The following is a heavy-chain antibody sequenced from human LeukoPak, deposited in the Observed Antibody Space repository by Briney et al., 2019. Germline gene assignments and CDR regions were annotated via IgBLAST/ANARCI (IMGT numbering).Heavy chain of an antibody. V-gene: IGHV3-23*01. J-gene: IGHJ6*03. CDR1: GFAFSGYV. Sequence: GGSLRLSCAASGFAFSGYVLSWVRQAPGKGLEWVSTMNGNGAGTYYADSVKGRFTISRDNAKNSLYLQMNSLRAEDTAVYYCARDYSNYGYYYYMDVWGKGTTVTVSS. CDR2: MNGNGAGT. CDR3: ARDYSNYGYYYYMDV. D-gene: IGHD4-11*01.